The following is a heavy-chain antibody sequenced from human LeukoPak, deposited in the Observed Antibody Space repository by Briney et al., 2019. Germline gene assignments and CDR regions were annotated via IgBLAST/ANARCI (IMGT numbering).Heavy chain of an antibody. CDR2: IYYGENN. CDR3: ARRDDSSGYHKIFDY. J-gene: IGHJ4*02. CDR1: GGSISSGPYY. V-gene: IGHV4-39*01. Sequence: RSSETLSLTCTVSGGSISSGPYYWGWIRQPPGKGLEWIGNIYYGENNYYNPSLKSRVTISIDTSKNQFYLKLSSLTAADTAVYYCARRDDSSGYHKIFDYWGPGTLVTVSS. D-gene: IGHD3-22*01.